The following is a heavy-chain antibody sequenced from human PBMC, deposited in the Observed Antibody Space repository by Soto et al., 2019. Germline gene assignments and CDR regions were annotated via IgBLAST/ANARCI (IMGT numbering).Heavy chain of an antibody. CDR2: ITVGSSHI. V-gene: IGHV3-21*01. CDR3: SRSPEVGVRGAY. CDR1: GFPFSAYN. D-gene: IGHD3-16*01. J-gene: IGHJ4*02. Sequence: EVQLVESGGGLVKPGGSLRLSCTGSGFPFSAYNINWVRQAPGKGLEWVSSITVGSSHIYQPNSMKGRFTISRDDAKNSVYLQIDSLPDEDTALYYCSRSPEVGVRGAYWGQGTLVTVSS.